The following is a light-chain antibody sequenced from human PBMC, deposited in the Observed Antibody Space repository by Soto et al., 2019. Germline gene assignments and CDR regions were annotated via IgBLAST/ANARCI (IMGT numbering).Light chain of an antibody. Sequence: EIVLTQSPATLSLSPGERATLSCRASQSVSTYLAWYQQKPGQAPRPLIYDASRRATGIPARFSGSGSGTVFTLTITSLEPEDFAVYYCQQRSKWPPPFGGGTKVEIK. CDR3: QQRSKWPPP. CDR2: DAS. J-gene: IGKJ4*01. V-gene: IGKV3-11*01. CDR1: QSVSTY.